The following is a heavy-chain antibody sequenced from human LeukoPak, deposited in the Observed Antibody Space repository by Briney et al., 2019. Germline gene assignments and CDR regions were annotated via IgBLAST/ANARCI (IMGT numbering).Heavy chain of an antibody. CDR3: ARVERLAYFDY. J-gene: IGHJ4*02. D-gene: IGHD6-25*01. CDR2: ISGSGGST. Sequence: GGSLRLSCAASGFTFSSYAMSWVRQAPGKGLEWVSAISGSGGSTYYADSVKGRFTISRDNAKNSLYLQMNSLRAEDTAAYYCARVERLAYFDYWGQGTLVTVSS. V-gene: IGHV3-23*01. CDR1: GFTFSSYA.